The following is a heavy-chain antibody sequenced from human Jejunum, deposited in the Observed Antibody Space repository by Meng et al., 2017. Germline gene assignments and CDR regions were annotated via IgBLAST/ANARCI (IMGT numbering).Heavy chain of an antibody. J-gene: IGHJ4*02. V-gene: IGHV3-23*01. Sequence: GESLKISCGASGFSLSAYAMSWVRQVPGKGLEWVSFSSGTGANAYYADSVKGRFSISRDNRGNTLYLQMDSLRVDDTATYYCARDGYNYIPFDLWGQGSVVTVSS. D-gene: IGHD3-22*01. CDR1: GFSLSAYA. CDR3: ARDGYNYIPFDL. CDR2: SSGTGANA.